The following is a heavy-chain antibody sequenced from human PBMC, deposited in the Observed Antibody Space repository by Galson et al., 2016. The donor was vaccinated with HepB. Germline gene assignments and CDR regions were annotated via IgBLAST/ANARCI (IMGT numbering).Heavy chain of an antibody. CDR1: GFTFGDYA. Sequence: SLRLSCAASGFTFGDYAMSWFRQAPGKGLEWVGFIRSKAYGGTTEYAASVKGRFTISRDDSKNTVYLHMNNLRAEDTAIYYCAKHRGSGSPFYYDMDVWGQGTAVTVSS. CDR3: AKHRGSGSPFYYDMDV. V-gene: IGHV3-49*03. D-gene: IGHD3-10*01. J-gene: IGHJ6*02. CDR2: IRSKAYGGTT.